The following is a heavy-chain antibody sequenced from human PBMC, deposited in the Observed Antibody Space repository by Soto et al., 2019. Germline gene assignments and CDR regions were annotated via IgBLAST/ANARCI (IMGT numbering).Heavy chain of an antibody. Sequence: QVQLVQSGAEVKKPGSSVKVSCKACGGTFGSYIISWVRQAPGQGLEWIGRIIPILGIANYAQKFQGRVTITADKSTSTAYMELSSLRSEDTAVYYCAREGLSSSLDYWGQGTLVTVSS. J-gene: IGHJ4*02. CDR1: GGTFGSYI. D-gene: IGHD6-13*01. CDR3: AREGLSSSLDY. V-gene: IGHV1-69*08. CDR2: IIPILGIA.